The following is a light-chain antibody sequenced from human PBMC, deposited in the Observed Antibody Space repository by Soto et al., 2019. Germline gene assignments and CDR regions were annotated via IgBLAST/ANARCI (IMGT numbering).Light chain of an antibody. CDR3: QQYGGSPYT. V-gene: IGKV3-20*01. Sequence: EIVLTQSPGTLSLSPGERVTLSCRASQSVNSNYLAWYQQRPGQAPRLLIYGASSRATGIPDRFSGSGSGPDFTLTISRLEPEDFAVYYCQQYGGSPYTFGQGPKLEIK. J-gene: IGKJ2*01. CDR2: GAS. CDR1: QSVNSNY.